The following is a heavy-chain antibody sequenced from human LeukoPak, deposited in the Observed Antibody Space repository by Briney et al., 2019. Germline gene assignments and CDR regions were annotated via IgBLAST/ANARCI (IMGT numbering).Heavy chain of an antibody. CDR2: ISYDGSNK. D-gene: IGHD6-13*01. V-gene: IGHV3-30*04. CDR1: GFTFSSYA. J-gene: IGHJ5*02. CDR3: ARDHSSSWYNNWFDP. Sequence: GRSLRLSCAASGFTFSSYAMHWVRQAPGKGLEWVAVISYDGSNKYYADSVKGRFTISRDNSKNTLYLQMNSLRAEDTAVYYCARDHSSSWYNNWFDPWGQGTLVTVSS.